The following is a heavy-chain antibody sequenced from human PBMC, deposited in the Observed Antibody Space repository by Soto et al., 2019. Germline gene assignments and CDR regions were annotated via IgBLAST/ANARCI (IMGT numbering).Heavy chain of an antibody. V-gene: IGHV4-34*01. J-gene: IGHJ6*02. Sequence: SETLSLTCAVYGGSFSGYYWSWIRQPPGKGLEWIGEINHSGSTNYNPSLKSRVTISVDTSKNQFSLKLSSVTAADTAVYYCARTYDYVWGSYRPSYYGMDVWGQGTTVTVSS. CDR2: INHSGST. D-gene: IGHD3-16*02. CDR1: GGSFSGYY. CDR3: ARTYDYVWGSYRPSYYGMDV.